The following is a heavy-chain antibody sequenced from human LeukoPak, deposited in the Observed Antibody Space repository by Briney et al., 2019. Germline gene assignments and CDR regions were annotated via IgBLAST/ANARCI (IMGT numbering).Heavy chain of an antibody. J-gene: IGHJ1*01. Sequence: ASVKVPCKASGGTFSSYAISWVRQAPGQGLEWMGGIIPIFGTANYAQKFQGRVTITADESTSTAYMELSSLRSEDTAVYYCARGRGYSSAEYFQHWGQGTLVTVSS. V-gene: IGHV1-69*13. CDR2: IIPIFGTA. CDR3: ARGRGYSSAEYFQH. D-gene: IGHD3-22*01. CDR1: GGTFSSYA.